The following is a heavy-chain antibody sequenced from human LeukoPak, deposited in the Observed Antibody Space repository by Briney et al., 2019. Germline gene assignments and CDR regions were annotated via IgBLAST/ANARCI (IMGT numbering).Heavy chain of an antibody. Sequence: SETLSLTCTVSGGSIGGYYWSWIRQSPGKGLEWIGYIYTTGRTNSNTSLKSRVTISVDTSKNQFSLKLNSVTAADPAVYYCAKILGSGVWYGFDIWGQGTMVTVSS. CDR2: IYTTGRT. J-gene: IGHJ3*02. V-gene: IGHV4-4*09. CDR1: GGSIGGYY. CDR3: AKILGSGVWYGFDI. D-gene: IGHD2-21*01.